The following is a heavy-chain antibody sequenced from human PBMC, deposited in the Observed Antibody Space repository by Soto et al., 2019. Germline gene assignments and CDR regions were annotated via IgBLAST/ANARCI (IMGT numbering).Heavy chain of an antibody. CDR1: GFTFSSYA. D-gene: IGHD6-13*01. CDR3: ARDRSAAGHHEYSYYGMDV. J-gene: IGHJ6*02. Sequence: QVQLVESGGGVVQPGRSLRLSCAASGFTFSSYAMHWVRQAPGKGLEWVAVISYDGSNKYYADSVKGRFTISRDNSKNTLYLQMNSLRAEDTAVYYCARDRSAAGHHEYSYYGMDVWGQGTTVTVSS. V-gene: IGHV3-30-3*01. CDR2: ISYDGSNK.